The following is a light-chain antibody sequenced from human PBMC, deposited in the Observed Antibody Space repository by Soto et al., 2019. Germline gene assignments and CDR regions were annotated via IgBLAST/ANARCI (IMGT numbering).Light chain of an antibody. Sequence: QSVLPQPPSASRTPGQRVTIPCSGSSSDIGSNSVNWYQQLPGAAPRLLIYANDHRPSGVPDRFSASKSGTSASLAISGVRSEDEAFYYCATWSDSLKGWVFGGGTKVTVL. V-gene: IGLV1-44*01. CDR3: ATWSDSLKGWV. CDR1: SSDIGSNS. J-gene: IGLJ3*02. CDR2: AND.